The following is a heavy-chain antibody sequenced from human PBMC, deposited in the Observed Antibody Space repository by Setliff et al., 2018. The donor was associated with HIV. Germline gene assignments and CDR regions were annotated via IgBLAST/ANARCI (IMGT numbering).Heavy chain of an antibody. Sequence: ASVKVSCKASGYTFTSDYIHWVRQAPGQGLEWMGIINPNNGGTNYAQKFQGRVTMTRDTSISTAYMELSRLRSDDTAVYYCARDYYDSSGYIFFPGLPDYWGQGTLVTVSS. CDR2: INPNNGGT. CDR3: ARDYYDSSGYIFFPGLPDY. V-gene: IGHV1-2*02. D-gene: IGHD3-22*01. CDR1: GYTFTSDY. J-gene: IGHJ4*02.